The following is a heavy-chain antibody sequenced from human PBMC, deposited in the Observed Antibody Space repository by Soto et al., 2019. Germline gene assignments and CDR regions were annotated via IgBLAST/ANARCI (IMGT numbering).Heavy chain of an antibody. CDR2: ISGYNGHT. D-gene: IGHD2-2*01. CDR1: GYTFTTYG. V-gene: IGHV1-18*01. J-gene: IGHJ6*04. CDR3: SREGEMPSYYYGLDV. Sequence: QVQLVQSGAEVRKPGASVKVSCKASGYTFTTYGLSWVRQAPGQGLEWMGWISGYNGHTKYAQKFQGRVTMTTDTATSTVYMDLRSLRSHYTAVYYCSREGEMPSYYYGLDVWGKGTKVTVSS.